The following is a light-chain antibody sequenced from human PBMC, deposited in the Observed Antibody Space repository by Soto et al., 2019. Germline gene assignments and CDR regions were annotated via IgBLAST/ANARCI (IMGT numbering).Light chain of an antibody. CDR1: QGISSA. CDR3: QQYYSNVPIT. V-gene: IGKV1-13*02. Sequence: AIQLTQSPSSLSASVGDSVTITCRASQGISSALAWYQQTPGRAPKLLIYDASTLQSGAPSRFSGSGSGTDFTLTISCLQSEDFATYYCQQYYSNVPITFGQGTRLEIK. CDR2: DAS. J-gene: IGKJ5*01.